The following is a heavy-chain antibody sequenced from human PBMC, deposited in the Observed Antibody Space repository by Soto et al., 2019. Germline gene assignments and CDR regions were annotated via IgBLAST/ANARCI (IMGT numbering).Heavy chain of an antibody. CDR3: AKDLQSRLLWFGELSAIRGAFDY. V-gene: IGHV3-23*01. J-gene: IGHJ4*02. Sequence: GGSLRLSCAASGFTFSSYAMSWVRQAPGKELEWVSAISGSGGSTYYADSVKGRFTISRDNSKNTLYLQMNSLRAEDTAVYYCAKDLQSRLLWFGELSAIRGAFDYWGQGTLVTVSS. CDR1: GFTFSSYA. CDR2: ISGSGGST. D-gene: IGHD3-10*01.